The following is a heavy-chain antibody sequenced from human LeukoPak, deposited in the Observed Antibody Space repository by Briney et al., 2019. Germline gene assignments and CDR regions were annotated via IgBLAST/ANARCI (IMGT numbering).Heavy chain of an antibody. CDR1: GFTFSTYP. V-gene: IGHV3-33*08. J-gene: IGHJ4*02. Sequence: GGSLRLSCSASGFTFSTYPMHWVRQAPGKGLEWVALIWYDGSKKNYADSVKGRFTISRDDSKNTLYLQMSSLRAEDTAVYYCARDFTYGSGSFGGQGTLVTVSS. CDR2: IWYDGSKK. D-gene: IGHD3-10*01. CDR3: ARDFTYGSGSF.